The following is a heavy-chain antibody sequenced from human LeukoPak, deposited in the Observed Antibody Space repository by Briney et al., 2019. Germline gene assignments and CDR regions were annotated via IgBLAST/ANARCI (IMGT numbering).Heavy chain of an antibody. V-gene: IGHV3-21*01. CDR2: ISSSSSYI. D-gene: IGHD5-24*01. J-gene: IGHJ1*01. CDR1: GFTFSSYS. CDR3: ARDGDDYDDVEYSQH. Sequence: GGSLRLSCAASGFTFSSYSMNWVRQAPGKGLEWVSSISSSSSYIYYADSAKGRFTISRDNAKNSLYLQMNSLRAEDTAVYYCARDGDDYDDVEYSQHWGQGTLVSVSS.